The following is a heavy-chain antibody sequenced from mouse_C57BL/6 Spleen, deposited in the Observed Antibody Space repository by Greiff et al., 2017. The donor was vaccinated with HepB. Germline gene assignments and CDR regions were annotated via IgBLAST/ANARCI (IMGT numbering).Heavy chain of an antibody. CDR3: TRSDYYYGLAY. CDR1: GYTFTDYE. V-gene: IGHV1-15*01. D-gene: IGHD1-1*01. CDR2: IDPEPGGT. J-gene: IGHJ4*01. Sequence: VQLQQSGAELVRPGASVTLSCKASGYTFTDYEMHWVKQTPVHGLEWIGAIDPEPGGTAYNQKFQGKAILTADKSSSTAYMELRSLTSEDSAVYYCTRSDYYYGLAYWGQGTSVTVSS.